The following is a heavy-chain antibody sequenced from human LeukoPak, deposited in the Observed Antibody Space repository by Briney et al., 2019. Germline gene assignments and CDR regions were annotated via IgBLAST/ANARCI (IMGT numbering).Heavy chain of an antibody. CDR3: ARVYYGSASYYNRNYYYYMDV. V-gene: IGHV1-18*01. D-gene: IGHD3-10*01. Sequence: ASVKVSCKASGYTFTSYGISWVRQAPGQGLEWMGWISAYNGNTNYAQKLQGRVTMTTDTSTSTAYMELRSLRSDDTAVYYCARVYYGSASYYNRNYYYYMDVWGKGTTVTVSS. CDR1: GYTFTSYG. J-gene: IGHJ6*03. CDR2: ISAYNGNT.